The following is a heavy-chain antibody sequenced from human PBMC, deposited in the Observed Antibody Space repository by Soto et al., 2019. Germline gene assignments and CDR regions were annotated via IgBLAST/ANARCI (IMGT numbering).Heavy chain of an antibody. CDR1: GCTFSSYS. Sequence: SVKVSCKASGCTFSSYSISWVRQAPGQGLEWMGGIIPIFGTANYAQKFQGRVTITADESTSTAYMELSSLRSEDTAVYYCARGRYSSGCYPSCFDPWGQGTLVTVSS. CDR3: ARGRYSSGCYPSCFDP. V-gene: IGHV1-69*13. J-gene: IGHJ5*02. D-gene: IGHD6-19*01. CDR2: IIPIFGTA.